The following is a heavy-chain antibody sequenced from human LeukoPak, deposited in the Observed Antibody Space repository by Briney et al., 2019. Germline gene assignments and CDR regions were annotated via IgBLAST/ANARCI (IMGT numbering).Heavy chain of an antibody. D-gene: IGHD6-19*01. Sequence: GGSLRLSCEAPEFIFSDHAMGWVRQAPGKGLEWVSTIDKTTYPTFYGDSGKGRVTIFRDNSKNTLYLQRSSLRTEHTAVYFCAKFEGAAIPGWFNDYWGQGILVTVSS. CDR3: AKFEGAAIPGWFNDY. CDR1: EFIFSDHA. V-gene: IGHV3-23*05. J-gene: IGHJ4*02. CDR2: IDKTTYPT.